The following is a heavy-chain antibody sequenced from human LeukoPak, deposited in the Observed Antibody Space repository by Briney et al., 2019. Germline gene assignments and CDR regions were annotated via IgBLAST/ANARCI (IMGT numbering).Heavy chain of an antibody. V-gene: IGHV4-59*08. CDR3: AVLKRDGYIVD. D-gene: IGHD5-24*01. J-gene: IGHJ4*02. CDR2: IYYSGST. Sequence: PSETLSLTCTVSGGSISSYYWSWIRQPPGKGLEWIGYIYYSGSTNYNPSLKSRVTISVDTSKNQFSLKLSSVTAADTAVYYCAVLKRDGYIVDWGQGTLVTVSS. CDR1: GGSISSYY.